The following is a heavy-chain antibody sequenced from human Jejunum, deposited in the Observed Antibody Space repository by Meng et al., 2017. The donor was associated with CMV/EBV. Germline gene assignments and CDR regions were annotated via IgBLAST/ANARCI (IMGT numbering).Heavy chain of an antibody. CDR3: ARNPPGKGFMDY. CDR1: GFTFSSHS. J-gene: IGHJ4*02. V-gene: IGHV3-48*04. Sequence: AASGFTFSSHSMNWVRQTPGKGLEWVSYISSTSSTTHYADSMKGRFTISRDNAKNSLYLQMNSLRGEDTAVYYCARNPPGKGFMDYWGQGTLVTVSS. D-gene: IGHD1-1*01. CDR2: ISSTSSTT.